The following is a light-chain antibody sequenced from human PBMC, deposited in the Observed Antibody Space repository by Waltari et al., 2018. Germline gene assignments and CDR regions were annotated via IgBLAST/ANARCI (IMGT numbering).Light chain of an antibody. V-gene: IGLV2-23*01. CDR1: SKDIGNYDL. CDR3: FSFVAANSFV. J-gene: IGLJ1*01. Sequence: QSALTQPASVSGSPGQSITLSCTGTSKDIGNYDLVSWYQQRPGEAPKLLMYGATKRPSGVSNRFSGSKSGKTASLTISGLQTEDEADYYCFSFVAANSFVFGPGTKVTVL. CDR2: GAT.